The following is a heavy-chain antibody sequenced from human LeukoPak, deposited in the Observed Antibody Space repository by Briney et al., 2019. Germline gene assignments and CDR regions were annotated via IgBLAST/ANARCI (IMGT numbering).Heavy chain of an antibody. J-gene: IGHJ4*02. CDR3: ASEGNTLPFDY. Sequence: PGGSLRLSCAASGFTFSSYGMHWVRQAPGKGLERVAVIWYDGSNKYYADSVKGRFTISRDNSKNTLYLQMNSLRAEDTAVYYCASEGNTLPFDYWGQGTLVTVSS. V-gene: IGHV3-33*01. CDR2: IWYDGSNK. CDR1: GFTFSSYG.